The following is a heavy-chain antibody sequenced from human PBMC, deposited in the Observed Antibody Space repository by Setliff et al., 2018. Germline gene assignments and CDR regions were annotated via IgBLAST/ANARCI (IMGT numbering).Heavy chain of an antibody. CDR2: INHSGST. D-gene: IGHD4-4*01. CDR1: GGSFSGYY. J-gene: IGHJ6*03. CDR3: ARAYSYYYYYMDV. V-gene: IGHV4-34*01. Sequence: SETLSLTCTVYGGSFSGYYWSWIRQPPGKGLEWIGEINHSGSTNYNPSLKSRVTISVDTSKNQFSLKLSSVTAADTAVYYCARAYSYYYYYMDVWGKGTTVTVSS.